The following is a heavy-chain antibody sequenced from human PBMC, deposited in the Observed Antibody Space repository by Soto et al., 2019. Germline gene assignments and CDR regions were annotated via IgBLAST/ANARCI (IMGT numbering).Heavy chain of an antibody. CDR1: GFTFSSYA. Sequence: EVQLLESGGGLVQPGGSLRLSCAASGFTFSSYAMSWVRQAPGKGLEWVSAISGSGGSTYYADSVKGRFTFSRDNSKNTLSLQMNSLSAEDTAVYYCARRTSGWSFDYWGQGTLVTVYS. D-gene: IGHD2-2*01. J-gene: IGHJ4*02. CDR2: ISGSGGST. CDR3: ARRTSGWSFDY. V-gene: IGHV3-23*01.